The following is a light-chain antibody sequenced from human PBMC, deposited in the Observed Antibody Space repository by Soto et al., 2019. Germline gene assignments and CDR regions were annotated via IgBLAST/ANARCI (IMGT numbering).Light chain of an antibody. Sequence: ETLMTQSPATLSVSTGDRAILSCRASQSVNNNLAWYQQKLGHAHRVLIYVASTMATGIPARFTGSGSGTEFILTITSLQSEDSAFYYCQEYNTWPWTFGQGTKV. V-gene: IGKV3-15*01. CDR2: VAS. J-gene: IGKJ1*01. CDR1: QSVNNN. CDR3: QEYNTWPWT.